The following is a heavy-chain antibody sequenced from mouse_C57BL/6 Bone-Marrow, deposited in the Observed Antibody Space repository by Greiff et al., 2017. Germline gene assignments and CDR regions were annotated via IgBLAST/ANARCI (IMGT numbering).Heavy chain of an antibody. CDR2: IYPRSGNT. CDR3: ARRRVYYEYAYFDY. V-gene: IGHV1-81*01. J-gene: IGHJ2*01. Sequence: QVQLQQSGAELARPGASVKLSCKASGYTFTSYGISWVKQRTGQGLEWIGEIYPRSGNTYYNEKFKGKATLTADKSSSTAYMELRSLTSEDSAVYFCARRRVYYEYAYFDYWGQGTTLTVSS. D-gene: IGHD2-4*01. CDR1: GYTFTSYG.